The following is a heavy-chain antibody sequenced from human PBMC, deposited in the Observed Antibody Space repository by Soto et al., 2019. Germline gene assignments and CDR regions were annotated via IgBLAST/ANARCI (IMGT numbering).Heavy chain of an antibody. Sequence: PGGSLRLSCAASGFTFSRFAINWVRQTPGKGLEWVAVVSYDASNKMYADSVKGRFTISRDNFRNMVFLQMSSLSGDDMAVYYCTGEVASGYWGQGTLVTVSS. CDR2: VSYDASNK. J-gene: IGHJ4*02. V-gene: IGHV3-30-3*01. D-gene: IGHD2-8*02. CDR3: TGEVASGY. CDR1: GFTFSRFA.